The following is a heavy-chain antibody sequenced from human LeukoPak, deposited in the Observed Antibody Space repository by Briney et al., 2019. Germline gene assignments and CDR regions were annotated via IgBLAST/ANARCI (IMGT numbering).Heavy chain of an antibody. CDR3: ARGLDLSSPREANWFDP. CDR2: IWYDGSNK. Sequence: PGGSLRLSCAASGFTFSSYGMHWVRQAPGKGLEWVAVIWYDGSNKYYADSVKGRFTISRDNSKNTLYLQMNSLRAEDTAVYYCARGLDLSSPREANWFDPWGQGTLVTVSS. V-gene: IGHV3-33*01. CDR1: GFTFSSYG. J-gene: IGHJ5*02. D-gene: IGHD6-13*01.